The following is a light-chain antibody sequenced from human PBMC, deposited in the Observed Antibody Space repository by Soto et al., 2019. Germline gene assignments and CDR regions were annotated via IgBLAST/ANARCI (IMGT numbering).Light chain of an antibody. CDR3: QQRQYWPPIT. CDR1: QIVKKNF. V-gene: IGKV3-11*01. CDR2: GAS. Sequence: EILLRQARSTGSLSAREGATLSCRLIQIVKKNFLAWYQQRPGQAPRLLIYGASIRAAGISARFSGSGSGTDFTLSISSLDPEDFAIYYCQQRQYWPPITFGQGTRLEIK. J-gene: IGKJ5*01.